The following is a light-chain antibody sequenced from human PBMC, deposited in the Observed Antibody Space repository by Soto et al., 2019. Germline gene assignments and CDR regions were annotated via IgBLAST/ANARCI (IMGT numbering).Light chain of an antibody. CDR2: GAS. J-gene: IGKJ1*01. CDR1: QSVSNNY. CDR3: QEYGSSGT. Sequence: ETVLTQSPGTLSLSPGERATLSCRASQSVSNNYLAWYQQKPGQAHRLLIYGASNRATGIPDRFSGSGSGTDFTLTISRLEPEDFAVYYCQEYGSSGTFGQGTKVDIK. V-gene: IGKV3-20*01.